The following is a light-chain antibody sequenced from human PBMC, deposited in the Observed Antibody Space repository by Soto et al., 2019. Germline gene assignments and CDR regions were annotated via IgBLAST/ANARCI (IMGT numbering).Light chain of an antibody. J-gene: IGKJ2*01. CDR2: AAS. V-gene: IGKV3-20*01. CDR3: QQYGSSPPYT. Sequence: EIVMTQSPGPLSLSPGERATLSCRASQTINNNFLGWYQQKPGQPPRLLIFAASRRATGIPDRFSGSGSGTDFTLTISRVEPGDFGVYYCQQYGSSPPYTFGLGTKLDIK. CDR1: QTINNNF.